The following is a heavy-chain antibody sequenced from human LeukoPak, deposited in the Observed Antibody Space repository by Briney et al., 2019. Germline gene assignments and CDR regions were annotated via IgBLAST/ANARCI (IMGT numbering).Heavy chain of an antibody. V-gene: IGHV3-48*01. CDR1: GFTFSSYS. Sequence: GGSLRLSCAASGFTFSSYSMNWVRQAPGKGLEWVSYISSSSSTIYYADSVKGRFTISRDNAKNSLYLQMNSLRAEDTAVYYCARVPTRPPHPYGDYEYGHNNWFDPWGQGTLVTVSS. D-gene: IGHD4-17*01. CDR2: ISSSSSTI. J-gene: IGHJ5*02. CDR3: ARVPTRPPHPYGDYEYGHNNWFDP.